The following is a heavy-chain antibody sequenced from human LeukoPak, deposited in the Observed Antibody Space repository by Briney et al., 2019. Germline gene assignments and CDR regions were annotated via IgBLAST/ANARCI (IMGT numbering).Heavy chain of an antibody. CDR3: ARMTASGRDNWFDP. CDR2: LNPNSGNT. Sequence: ASVKVSCKASGYSFTSYDINWVRQATGQGLEWMGWLNPNSGNTGYAQKFQDRVTITRNTSISTAYMELSSLRSEDTAVYYCARMTASGRDNWFDPWGQGTLVTVSS. V-gene: IGHV1-8*01. D-gene: IGHD5-18*01. CDR1: GYSFTSYD. J-gene: IGHJ5*02.